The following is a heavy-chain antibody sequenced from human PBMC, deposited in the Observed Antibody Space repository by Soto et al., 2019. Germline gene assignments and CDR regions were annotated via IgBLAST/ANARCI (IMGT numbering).Heavy chain of an antibody. CDR3: ARAGYSSSWYSSNWFDP. J-gene: IGHJ5*02. D-gene: IGHD6-13*01. Sequence: SETLSLTCTVSGGSISSYYWSWIRQPPGKGLEWIGYIYYSGSTNYNPSLKSRVTISVDTSKNQFSLKLSSVTAADTAVYYCARAGYSSSWYSSNWFDPWGQGTLVTVS. V-gene: IGHV4-59*01. CDR2: IYYSGST. CDR1: GGSISSYY.